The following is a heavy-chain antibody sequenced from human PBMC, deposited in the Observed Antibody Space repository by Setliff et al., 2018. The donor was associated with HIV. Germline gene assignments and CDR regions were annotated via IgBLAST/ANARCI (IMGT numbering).Heavy chain of an antibody. D-gene: IGHD3-10*01. CDR3: WFGEPVGPFDI. J-gene: IGHJ3*02. CDR2: ISTGNGQT. Sequence: EASVKVSCKASGYSFTTYAIHWVRQAPGQRLEWVGWISTGNGQTKYSQNFQGRITFSRDTSASTAYMELSSLRSEDTAVYFCWFGEPVGPFDIWGQGTRVTVSS. CDR1: GYSFTTYA. V-gene: IGHV1-3*04.